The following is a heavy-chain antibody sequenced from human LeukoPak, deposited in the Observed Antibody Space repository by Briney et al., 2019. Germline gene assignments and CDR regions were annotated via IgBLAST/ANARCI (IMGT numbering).Heavy chain of an antibody. J-gene: IGHJ5*02. Sequence: SQTLSLTCTVSGGSISSGGYYWSWIRQHPGKGLEWIGYIYYSGSTYYNPSLKSRVTISVDTSKNQFSLKLSSVTAADTAVYYCARGLTLGYRSGGSCYRWFDPWGQGTLVTVSS. CDR2: IYYSGST. CDR3: ARGLTLGYRSGGSCYRWFDP. D-gene: IGHD2-15*01. CDR1: GGSISSGGYY. V-gene: IGHV4-31*03.